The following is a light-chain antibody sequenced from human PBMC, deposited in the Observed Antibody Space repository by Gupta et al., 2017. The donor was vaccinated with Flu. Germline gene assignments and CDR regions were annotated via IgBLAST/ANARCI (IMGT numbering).Light chain of an antibody. V-gene: IGKV1-39*01. CDR3: QQSYSTSIT. Sequence: DIQMTQSPSSLSASVGDRVTLTCRASQNMNNYVHWYQQKPGQAPNLLISAAFSLQTGIPARFSGSGSGTEFTLTISSLQPEDFATYYCQQSYSTSITFGEGTQLE. J-gene: IGKJ5*01. CDR1: QNMNNY. CDR2: AAF.